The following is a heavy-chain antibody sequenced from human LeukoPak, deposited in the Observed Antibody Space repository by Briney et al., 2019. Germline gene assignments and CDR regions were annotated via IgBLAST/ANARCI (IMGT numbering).Heavy chain of an antibody. V-gene: IGHV4-59*01. J-gene: IGHJ4*02. Sequence: SETLSLTCTVSGGSISSYYWSWIRQPPGRDWSGLAISITVGAPTNPSLQSRVTISVDTSKSQFSLKLRSVTAADTAVYYCAREGKNWYGYWHYWGQGTLVTVSS. CDR1: GGSISSYY. D-gene: IGHD1-1*01. CDR2: SITVGAP. CDR3: AREGKNWYGYWHY.